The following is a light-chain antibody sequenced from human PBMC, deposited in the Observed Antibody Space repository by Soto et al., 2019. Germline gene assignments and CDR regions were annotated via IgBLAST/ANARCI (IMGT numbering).Light chain of an antibody. V-gene: IGLV2-8*01. CDR2: EVS. CDR1: SSDVGDYNY. J-gene: IGLJ2*01. Sequence: QSALTQPPYASGSPGQSVTISCTGTSSDVGDYNYVSWYQHHPGKAPKLMIYEVSKRPSGVPDRFSGSKSDNTASLTVSGLQAEDEADYYCSSYAGSNNFGVFGGGTQLTVL. CDR3: SSYAGSNNFGV.